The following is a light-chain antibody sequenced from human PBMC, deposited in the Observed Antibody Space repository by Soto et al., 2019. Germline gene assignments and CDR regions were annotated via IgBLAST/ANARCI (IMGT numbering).Light chain of an antibody. CDR3: SSYTSTSTWV. J-gene: IGLJ3*02. CDR1: SSDVGGYNY. V-gene: IGLV2-14*01. Sequence: QSALTQPASVSGSPGQSITISCTGTSSDVGGYNYVSWYQQHPGKAPKLIIYEVSNRTSGVSNRFSGSKSGNTASLTISGLQAEDEAHYYCSSYTSTSTWVFGGGTKLTVL. CDR2: EVS.